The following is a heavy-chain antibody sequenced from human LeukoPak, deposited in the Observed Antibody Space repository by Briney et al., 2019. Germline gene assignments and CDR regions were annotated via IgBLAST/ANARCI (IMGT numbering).Heavy chain of an antibody. D-gene: IGHD5/OR15-5a*01. CDR1: ESTFSSFP. CDR2: ISSSGSHI. Sequence: GGSLRLSCTASESTFSSFPMSWVRQAPGRGLEWISSISSSGSHIYYADSLKGRFTVSRDNAKNSLYVQMNSLRAEDTAVYYCAKIGVSGHWYIDLWGRGTLVTVSS. J-gene: IGHJ2*01. CDR3: AKIGVSGHWYIDL. V-gene: IGHV3-21*01.